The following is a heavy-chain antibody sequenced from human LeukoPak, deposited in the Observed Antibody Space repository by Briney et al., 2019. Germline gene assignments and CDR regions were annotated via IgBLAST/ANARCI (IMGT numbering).Heavy chain of an antibody. CDR2: IYSGGST. D-gene: IGHD1-26*01. CDR1: EFTFSDHW. V-gene: IGHV3-53*01. Sequence: GGSLRLSCAASEFTFSDHWMTWVRQAPRKGLEWVSVIYSGGSTYYADSVKGRFTISRDNSKNTLYLQMNSLRAEDTAVYYCARGPDPRMGRWFDPWGQGTLVTVSS. J-gene: IGHJ5*02. CDR3: ARGPDPRMGRWFDP.